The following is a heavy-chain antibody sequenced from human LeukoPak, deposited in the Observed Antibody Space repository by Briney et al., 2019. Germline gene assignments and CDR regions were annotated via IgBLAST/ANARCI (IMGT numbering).Heavy chain of an antibody. J-gene: IGHJ4*02. CDR3: ARERSPYYYDSSGYYPLYYFDY. CDR2: INHSGST. Sequence: SETLSLTCAVYGGSFSGHYWSWIRQPSGKGLEWIGEINHSGSTNYNPSLKSRVTISVDTSKNQFSLKLSSVTAADTAVYYCARERSPYYYDSSGYYPLYYFDYWGQGTLVTVSS. CDR1: GGSFSGHY. D-gene: IGHD3-22*01. V-gene: IGHV4-34*01.